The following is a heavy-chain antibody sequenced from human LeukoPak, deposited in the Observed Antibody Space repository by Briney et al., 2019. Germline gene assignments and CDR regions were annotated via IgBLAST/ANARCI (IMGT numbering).Heavy chain of an antibody. V-gene: IGHV4-4*02. CDR1: SGSISSSYW. CDR2: IYHSGST. CDR3: VRGTYYFDY. J-gene: IGHJ4*02. D-gene: IGHD1-1*01. Sequence: SETLSLTCAVSSGSISSSYWWSCVRQSPGKGLEWIGEIYHSGSTNYSPSLKSRVTISVDKSKNQFSLKLTSVTAADTAVYYCVRGTYYFDYWGQGTLVTVSS.